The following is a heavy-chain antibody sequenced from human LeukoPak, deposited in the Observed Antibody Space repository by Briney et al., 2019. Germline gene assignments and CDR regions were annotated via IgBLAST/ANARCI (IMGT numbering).Heavy chain of an antibody. CDR2: INVGNGNT. J-gene: IGHJ4*02. V-gene: IGHV1-3*01. D-gene: IGHD2-2*01. CDR3: ARVYCSSTSCRYYFDY. Sequence: ASVKVSCKASGYIFINYAVHWVRQAPGQRHEWMGWINVGNGNTEYSRKFQGRITITRDTSANTAYMELISLRSEDTAVYFCARVYCSSTSCRYYFDYWGQGTLVTVSS. CDR1: GYIFINYA.